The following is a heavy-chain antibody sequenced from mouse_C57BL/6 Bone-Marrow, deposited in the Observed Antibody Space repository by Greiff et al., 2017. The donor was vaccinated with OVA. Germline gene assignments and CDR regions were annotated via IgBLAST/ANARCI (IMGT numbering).Heavy chain of an antibody. Sequence: VQLQQSGAELVRPGTSVKVSCKASGYAFTNYLIEWVKQRPGQGLEWIGVINPGSGGTIYNEKFKGKATLTADKSSSTAYMQLSSLTSEDSAVYFCARYSRYFDVWGTGTTVTVSS. CDR1: GYAFTNYL. V-gene: IGHV1-54*01. CDR2: INPGSGGT. J-gene: IGHJ1*03. CDR3: ARYSRYFDV.